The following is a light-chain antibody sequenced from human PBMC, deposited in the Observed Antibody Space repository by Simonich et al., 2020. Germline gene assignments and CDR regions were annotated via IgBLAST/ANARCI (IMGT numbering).Light chain of an antibody. Sequence: QSALTQPASVSGSPGQSITISCTGTSSDVGGYNYVSSYQQHPGKAPKLMIYDVSQRPSGVSNRFSGSKSGNTASLTISGLQAEDEADYYCSSYTSSSTWVFGGGTKLTVL. CDR1: SSDVGGYNY. J-gene: IGLJ3*02. CDR2: DVS. V-gene: IGLV2-14*01. CDR3: SSYTSSSTWV.